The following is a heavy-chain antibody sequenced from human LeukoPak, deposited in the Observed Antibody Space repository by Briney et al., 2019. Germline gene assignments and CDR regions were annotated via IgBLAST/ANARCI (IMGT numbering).Heavy chain of an antibody. V-gene: IGHV3-23*01. CDR3: ATVMTTMTPYAYFDD. Sequence: PGGSLRLSCAASGFTFSIYAMSWVRQAPGKGLEWVSVISGSGGSTDYADSVKGRFTVSRENSKNTLYLQMNSLRAEDTAVYYCATVMTTMTPYAYFDDSGQGTPVTVSS. CDR1: GFTFSIYA. D-gene: IGHD4-17*01. J-gene: IGHJ4*02. CDR2: ISGSGGST.